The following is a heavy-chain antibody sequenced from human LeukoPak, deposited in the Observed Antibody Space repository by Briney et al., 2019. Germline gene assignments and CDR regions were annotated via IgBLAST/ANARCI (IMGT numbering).Heavy chain of an antibody. CDR1: GFTFSTYW. CDR2: IDHDGINT. CDR3: AKDDGWVQYAN. V-gene: IGHV3-74*01. J-gene: IGHJ4*02. Sequence: TGGSLRLSCAASGFTFSTYWMHWVRQAPGKGLVWVSRIDHDGINTYYADSVKGRFTISRDNSKNTLYLQMNSLRAEDTAVYYCAKDDGWVQYANWGQGTLVAVSS. D-gene: IGHD5-24*01.